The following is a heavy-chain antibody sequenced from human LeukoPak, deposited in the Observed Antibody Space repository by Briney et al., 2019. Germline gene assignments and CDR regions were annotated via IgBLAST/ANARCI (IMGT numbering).Heavy chain of an antibody. V-gene: IGHV3-15*01. J-gene: IGHJ4*02. D-gene: IGHD6-25*01. CDR1: GFTFSNAW. CDR3: TSTLAA. Sequence: PGGSLRLSCAASGFTFSNAWMTWVRQAPGKGLEWVSRIKRKTDGGTTDYAAPVKGRFTISRDDSKNMLYLQMNSLKTEDTAAYYCTSTLAAWGQGTLVTVSS. CDR2: IKRKTDGGTT.